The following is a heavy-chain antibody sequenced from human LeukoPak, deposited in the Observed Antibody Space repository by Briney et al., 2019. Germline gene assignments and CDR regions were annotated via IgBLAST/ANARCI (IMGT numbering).Heavy chain of an antibody. V-gene: IGHV3-23*01. Sequence: GGSLRLSCAASGFTFSSYATSWVRQAPGKGLEWVSNISGRGGSGGSTYYADSVKGRFTISRDNSKNTLYLQVNSLRAEDTAVYYCAKPPHLGTGAAFDYWGQGTLVTVSS. CDR1: GFTFSSYA. D-gene: IGHD3/OR15-3a*01. J-gene: IGHJ4*02. CDR2: ISGRGGSGGST. CDR3: AKPPHLGTGAAFDY.